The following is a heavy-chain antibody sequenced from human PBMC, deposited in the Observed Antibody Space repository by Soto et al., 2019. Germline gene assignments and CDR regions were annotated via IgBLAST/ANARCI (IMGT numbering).Heavy chain of an antibody. V-gene: IGHV3-23*01. CDR1: GFTFSSYA. CDR2: VSGSSGSK. CDR3: AKDWCSGTTCYCLEN. J-gene: IGHJ4*02. D-gene: IGHD1-7*01. Sequence: EVQQLDSGGGLVQPGGSLSFSCAASGFTFSSYAMSWLRQAPGEGLDWVSRVSGSSGSKPYADSVKGRFTISRDNSKSTVYLQMNSLRAEDTAVYFCAKDWCSGTTCYCLENWGQGTLVTVYS.